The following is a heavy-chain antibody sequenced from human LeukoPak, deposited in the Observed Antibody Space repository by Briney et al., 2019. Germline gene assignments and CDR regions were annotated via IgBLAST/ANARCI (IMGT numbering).Heavy chain of an antibody. CDR1: GGSFSGYY. CDR3: ASGGDWFDP. CDR2: INHSGST. V-gene: IGHV4-34*01. Sequence: SETLSLTCAVYGGSFSGYYWSWIRQPPGKGLGWIGEINHSGSTNYNPSLKSRVTISVDTSKNQFSLKLSSVTAADTAVYYCASGGDWFDPWGQGTLVTVSS. J-gene: IGHJ5*02.